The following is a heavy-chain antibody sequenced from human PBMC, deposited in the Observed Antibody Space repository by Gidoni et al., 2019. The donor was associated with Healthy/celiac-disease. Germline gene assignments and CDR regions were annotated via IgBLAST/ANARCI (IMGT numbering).Heavy chain of an antibody. CDR1: GYTFPSYG. CDR2: ISAYKGNT. D-gene: IGHD6-13*01. J-gene: IGHJ6*02. CDR3: ARVSSSWYYYYGMDV. V-gene: IGHV1-18*01. Sequence: QVQLVQSGAEVKKPGASVKVSCKASGYTFPSYGISWVRQAPGQGLEWMGWISAYKGNTNYAQKLQGRVTMTTDTSTSTAYMELRSLRSDDTAVYYCARVSSSWYYYYGMDVWGQGTTVTVSS.